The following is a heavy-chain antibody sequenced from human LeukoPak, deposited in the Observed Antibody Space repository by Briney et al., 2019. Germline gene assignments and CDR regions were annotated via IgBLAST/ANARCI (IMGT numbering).Heavy chain of an antibody. D-gene: IGHD6-13*01. V-gene: IGHV3-9*01. CDR3: AKDFGGLAAAGSSAYYYYYMDV. CDR2: ISWNRGSI. CDR1: GFTFYDYA. Sequence: GSSLTLSCAASGFTFYDYAMHWVRHAPGKGLEWLSGISWNRGSIDYADSVKGRFTISRDNAKNSLYLQMNSLRAEDTALYYCAKDFGGLAAAGSSAYYYYYMDVWGKGTTVTVSS. J-gene: IGHJ6*03.